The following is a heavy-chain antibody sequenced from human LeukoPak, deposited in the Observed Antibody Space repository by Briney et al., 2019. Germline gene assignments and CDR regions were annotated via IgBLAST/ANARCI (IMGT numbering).Heavy chain of an antibody. D-gene: IGHD3-22*01. CDR3: AKVRAVVVNHDALDI. Sequence: GGSLRLSCAASGFTFSSYAMSWVRQAPGKGLEWVSAISGSGDNTYYADSVKGRFTISRDNSKNTLYLQMNSLRAEDTAVYYCAKVRAVVVNHDALDIWGQGTMVTVSS. J-gene: IGHJ3*02. V-gene: IGHV3-23*01. CDR1: GFTFSSYA. CDR2: ISGSGDNT.